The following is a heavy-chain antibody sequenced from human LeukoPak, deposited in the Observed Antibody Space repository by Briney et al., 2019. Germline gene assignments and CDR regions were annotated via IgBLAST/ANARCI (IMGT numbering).Heavy chain of an antibody. D-gene: IGHD3-3*01. CDR2: IYYSGST. CDR1: GGSISSSSYY. V-gene: IGHV4-39*01. Sequence: SETLSLTCTVSGGSISSSSYYWRWIRQPPGKGLEWIGSIYYSGSTYYDPSLKSRVTISVATSKNQFSLKLSSVTAADTAVYYCASGGDTYYDFWSGYLTLFDYWGQGTLVTASS. CDR3: ASGGDTYYDFWSGYLTLFDY. J-gene: IGHJ4*02.